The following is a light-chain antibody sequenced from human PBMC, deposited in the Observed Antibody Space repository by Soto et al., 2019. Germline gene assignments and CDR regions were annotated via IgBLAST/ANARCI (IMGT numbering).Light chain of an antibody. CDR1: QSVSSN. J-gene: IGKJ4*01. CDR3: LQDYSYLT. Sequence: EVVMTQSPATLSVSPGERATLSCRASQSVSSNLAWYQQKPGQAPRLLIYGASTRATGIPARFSGSGSGTEFTLTISSLQPEDFATYYCLQDYSYLTFGGGTKVETK. CDR2: GAS. V-gene: IGKV3-15*01.